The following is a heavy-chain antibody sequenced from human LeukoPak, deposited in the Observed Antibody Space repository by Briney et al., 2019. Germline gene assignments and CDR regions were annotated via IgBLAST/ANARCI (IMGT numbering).Heavy chain of an antibody. CDR2: INPNSGGT. CDR3: ARDSLADMITFGGVIVKGGYDY. Sequence: ASVKVSCKASGGTFSSYAISWVRQAPGQGLEWMGWINPNSGGTNYAQKFQGRVTMTRDTSISTAYMELSRLRSDDTAVYYCARDSLADMITFGGVIVKGGYDYWGQGTLVTVSS. V-gene: IGHV1-2*02. CDR1: GGTFSSYA. D-gene: IGHD3-16*02. J-gene: IGHJ4*02.